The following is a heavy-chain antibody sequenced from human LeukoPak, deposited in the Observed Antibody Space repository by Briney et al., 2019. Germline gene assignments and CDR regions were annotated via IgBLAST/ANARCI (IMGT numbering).Heavy chain of an antibody. D-gene: IGHD3-22*01. CDR3: ARAPPYYYDSSGYPPDAFDI. V-gene: IGHV3-21*01. J-gene: IGHJ3*02. CDR2: ISSSSSYI. CDR1: GFTFSSYS. Sequence: GRSLRLSCAASGFTFSSYSMNWVRQAPGKGLEWVSSISSSSSYIYYADSVKGRFTISRDNAKNSLYLQMNSLRAEDTAVYYCARAPPYYYDSSGYPPDAFDIWGQGRLLSVSS.